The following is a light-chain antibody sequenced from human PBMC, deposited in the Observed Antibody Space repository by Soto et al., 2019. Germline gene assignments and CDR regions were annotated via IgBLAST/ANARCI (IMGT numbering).Light chain of an antibody. J-gene: IGKJ1*01. CDR3: QRYNSWPPT. Sequence: EIVMTQSPATLSVSPGERATLSCRASQSVSSKLAWYQQKPGQAPRLLIYGASTRATGIPARFSGSGSGTEFTLTISSLQSEDFAVYYCQRYNSWPPTFGQGTKVEIK. CDR2: GAS. V-gene: IGKV3-15*01. CDR1: QSVSSK.